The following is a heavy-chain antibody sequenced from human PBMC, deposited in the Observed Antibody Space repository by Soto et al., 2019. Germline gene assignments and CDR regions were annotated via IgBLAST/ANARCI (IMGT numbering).Heavy chain of an antibody. D-gene: IGHD3-22*01. V-gene: IGHV5-51*01. J-gene: IGHJ4*02. CDR1: GYIFNIYW. CDR2: IYPGDSDT. Sequence: GESLKISCKASGYIFNIYWIGWVRQMPGKGLEWMGVIYPGDSDTRYSPSFQGQVSISVDKSISTAYLRWSSLKASDTAIYYCVRPDIPSRSGGYDYPFDFWAQGTQVPVS. CDR3: VRPDIPSRSGGYDYPFDF.